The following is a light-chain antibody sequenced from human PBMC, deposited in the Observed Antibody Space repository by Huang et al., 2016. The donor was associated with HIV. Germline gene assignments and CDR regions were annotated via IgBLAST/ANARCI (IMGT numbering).Light chain of an antibody. CDR1: QNITNNF. J-gene: IGKJ4*01. Sequence: VLTQSPGTLSLSPGERAALSCRASQNITNNFLAWYQQKSAQAPRLLIYGASSRAIGIPDRFSGSGSGTDFTLSISRREPQDSALYYCQQYLTSPLTFGGGTTLEIK. CDR2: GAS. CDR3: QQYLTSPLT. V-gene: IGKV3-20*01.